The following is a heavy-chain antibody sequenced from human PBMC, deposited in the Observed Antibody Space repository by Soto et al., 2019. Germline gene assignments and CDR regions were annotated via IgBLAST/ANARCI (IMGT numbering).Heavy chain of an antibody. CDR3: ATAVTFDY. CDR2: INSDGSST. V-gene: IGHV3-74*01. J-gene: IGHJ4*02. Sequence: EVQLVESGGGLVQPGGSLRLSCAASGFTFSSYWMNWVRQAPGKGLVWVSRINSDGSSTSYADSVKGRFTISRDNAKNTMNLQMNSLRAEDTAVSYCATAVTFDYWGQGTLVTVSS. CDR1: GFTFSSYW. D-gene: IGHD4-4*01.